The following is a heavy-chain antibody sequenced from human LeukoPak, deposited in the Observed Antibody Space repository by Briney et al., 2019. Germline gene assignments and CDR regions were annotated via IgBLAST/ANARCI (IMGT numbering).Heavy chain of an antibody. V-gene: IGHV3-53*01. CDR3: ARVNFWSGYDY. J-gene: IGHJ4*02. CDR1: GFTFSSYW. D-gene: IGHD3-3*01. CDR2: IYSGGST. Sequence: PGGSLRLSCAASGFTFSSYWMSWVRQAPGKGLEWVSVIYSGGSTYYADSVKGRFTISRDNSKNTLYLQMNSLRAEDTAVYYCARVNFWSGYDYWGQGTLVTVSS.